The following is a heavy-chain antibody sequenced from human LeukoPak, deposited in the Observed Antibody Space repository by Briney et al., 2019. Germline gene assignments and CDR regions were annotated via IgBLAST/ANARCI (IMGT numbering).Heavy chain of an antibody. CDR2: INPNSGGT. D-gene: IGHD3-3*01. J-gene: IGHJ3*02. CDR3: ARVYYDFWSGYYDAFDI. Sequence: GASVKVSCKASGYTFTGYYMHWVRQAPGQGLEWMGWINPNSGGTNYAQKFQGRVTMTRDTSISTAYMELSRLRSDDTAVYHCARVYYDFWSGYYDAFDIWGQGTMVTVSS. V-gene: IGHV1-2*02. CDR1: GYTFTGYY.